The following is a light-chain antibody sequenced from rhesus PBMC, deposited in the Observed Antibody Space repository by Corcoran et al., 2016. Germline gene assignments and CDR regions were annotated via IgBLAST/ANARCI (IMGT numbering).Light chain of an antibody. CDR3: QQHDNFPLT. CDR2: RTS. Sequence: DIQMTQSPSSLSASVGDRVTITCRASQDISNYLAWYQHKPGKAPKLLIYRTSNLETGVPSRLSGSGSGTDFTLTIRSLQPADIATYICQQHDNFPLTFGGGTKVELK. V-gene: IGKV1-69*01. CDR1: QDISNY. J-gene: IGKJ4*01.